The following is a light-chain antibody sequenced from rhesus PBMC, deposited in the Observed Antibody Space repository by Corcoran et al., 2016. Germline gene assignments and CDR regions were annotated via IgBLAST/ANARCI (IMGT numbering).Light chain of an antibody. CDR3: LQSSNWWT. Sequence: EIVMTQSPATLALSPGERATPSCRASQSVSSYLAWYPQKPGQAPRLLIYGASSRAPGIPDRFSGSGAGTEFTLTISRLEPEDVGVYFCLQSSNWWTFGQGTKVEIK. CDR1: QSVSSY. J-gene: IGKJ1*01. V-gene: IGKV3-24*04. CDR2: GAS.